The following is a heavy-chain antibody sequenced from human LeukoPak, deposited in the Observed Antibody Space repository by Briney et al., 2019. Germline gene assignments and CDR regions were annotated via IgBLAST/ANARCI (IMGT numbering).Heavy chain of an antibody. J-gene: IGHJ4*02. CDR2: IYSSGST. CDR1: GGSISSFY. V-gene: IGHV4-4*07. Sequence: SETLSLTCTVSGGSISSFYWSWIRQPAGKGLEWIGRIYSSGSTNYNPSLQSRVTTSVDTSKSQLSLKLSSVTAADTAVYYCARSSTSCYQCPDYWGQGTLVTVSS. D-gene: IGHD2-2*01. CDR3: ARSSTSCYQCPDY.